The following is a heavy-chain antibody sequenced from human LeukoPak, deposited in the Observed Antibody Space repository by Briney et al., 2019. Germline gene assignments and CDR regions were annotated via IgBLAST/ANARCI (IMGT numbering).Heavy chain of an antibody. D-gene: IGHD1-26*01. CDR1: GFTFSSYA. Sequence: GGSLRLSCAASGFTFSSYAMSWVRQAPGKGLEWVSAISGSGGSTYYADSVKGRFTISRDNSKNTLYLQMNSRRAEDTAVYYCAKGPRYRGSYPPDYWGQGTLVTVSS. J-gene: IGHJ4*02. CDR3: AKGPRYRGSYPPDY. CDR2: ISGSGGST. V-gene: IGHV3-23*01.